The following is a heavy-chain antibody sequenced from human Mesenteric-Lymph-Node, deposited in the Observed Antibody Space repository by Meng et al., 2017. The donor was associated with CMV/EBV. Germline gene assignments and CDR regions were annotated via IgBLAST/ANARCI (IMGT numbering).Heavy chain of an antibody. CDR1: YY. CDR2: IYYSGST. D-gene: IGHD3-22*01. J-gene: IGHJ4*02. V-gene: IGHV4-39*01. Sequence: YYWGGIRQPPGKGLEWIGNIYYSGSTYYNPSLKSRVTISVDTSKNQFSLKLSSVTAADTAVYYCVRVLKTYYYDSSGYSSPHYFDYWGQGTLVTVSS. CDR3: VRVLKTYYYDSSGYSSPHYFDY.